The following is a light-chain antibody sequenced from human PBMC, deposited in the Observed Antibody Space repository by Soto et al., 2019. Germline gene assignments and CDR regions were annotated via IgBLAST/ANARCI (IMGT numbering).Light chain of an antibody. CDR1: SSDVGGYNY. CDR2: EVN. Sequence: QSVLTQPPSASGSPGQSVTISCTGTSSDVGGYNYVSWYQQHPGKAPKLMIYEVNKRPSGVPDRFSGSKSGNTASPTVSGLQAEDEADYCCSSYADSTNPNFVFGTGTKVTVL. V-gene: IGLV2-8*01. CDR3: SSYADSTNPNFV. J-gene: IGLJ1*01.